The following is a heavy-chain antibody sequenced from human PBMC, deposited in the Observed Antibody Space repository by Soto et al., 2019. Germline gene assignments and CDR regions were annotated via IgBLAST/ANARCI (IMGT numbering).Heavy chain of an antibody. J-gene: IGHJ4*02. CDR2: LSTGGFT. CDR3: VRDSETSSSWSLDY. CDR1: GFNVSSDY. D-gene: IGHD6-13*01. V-gene: IGHV3-53*01. Sequence: EVQLVESGGGLIQPGGSLRLSCTASGFNVSSDYMNWVRQAPGKGLEWVSVLSTGGFTYYADSVKGRFTISRDNSKTTLYLQMNSLRVEDTAVYYCVRDSETSSSWSLDYWGQGTLVTVSS.